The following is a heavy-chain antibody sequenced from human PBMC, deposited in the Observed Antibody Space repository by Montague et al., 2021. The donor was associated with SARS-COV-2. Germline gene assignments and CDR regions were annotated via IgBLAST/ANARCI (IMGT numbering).Heavy chain of an antibody. D-gene: IGHD2-15*01. CDR3: ARMRRRGGSDLDDPFDI. CDR2: IDWDDDT. Sequence: PALVKPTQTLTLTCTFPGFSLTTSGMSVTWIRQPPGKALEWLARIDWDDDTYYRTSLETRLTLSKDTSKNQVALTMTNVDPADTGTYFCARMRRRGGSDLDDPFDIWGQGTFVTVSS. CDR1: GFSLTTSGMS. V-gene: IGHV2-70*11. J-gene: IGHJ3*02.